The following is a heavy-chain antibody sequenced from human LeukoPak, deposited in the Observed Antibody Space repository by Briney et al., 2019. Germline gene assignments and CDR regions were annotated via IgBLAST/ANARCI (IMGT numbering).Heavy chain of an antibody. CDR3: AKEYRSDYGRLIDY. CDR1: GFTFSNSA. V-gene: IGHV3-23*01. Sequence: GGSLRLSCAASGFTFSNSAMTWVRQSPGKGLEWVSAISGSGGSTYYADSVKGRFTISRDNSKNTLYLQMNSLRAEDTAVYYCAKEYRSDYGRLIDYWGQGTLVTVSS. D-gene: IGHD6-25*01. J-gene: IGHJ4*02. CDR2: ISGSGGST.